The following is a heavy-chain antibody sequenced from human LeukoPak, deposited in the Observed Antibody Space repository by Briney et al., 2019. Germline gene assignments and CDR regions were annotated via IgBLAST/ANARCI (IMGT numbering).Heavy chain of an antibody. D-gene: IGHD2-15*01. Sequence: PGGSLRLSCAASRFTFSSYGMGWVRQAPGKGLEWVPSISGSGRSTYYADSVKGRFTISRDNAKNSLYLQMNSLRAEDTAVYYCARVISQCSGGSCYSGFYYYMDVWGKGTTVTISS. V-gene: IGHV3-23*01. CDR1: RFTFSSYG. CDR2: ISGSGRST. CDR3: ARVISQCSGGSCYSGFYYYMDV. J-gene: IGHJ6*03.